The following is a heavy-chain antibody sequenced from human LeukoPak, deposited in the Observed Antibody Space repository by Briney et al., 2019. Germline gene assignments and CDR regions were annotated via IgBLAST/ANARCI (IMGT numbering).Heavy chain of an antibody. CDR1: GYTFTSYG. V-gene: IGHV1-18*01. CDR2: ISAYNGNT. D-gene: IGHD6-19*01. CDR3: ARDAAVAGTAVWFDP. J-gene: IGHJ5*02. Sequence: ASVKVSCKASGYTFTSYGISWVRQAPGQGLEWMGWISAYNGNTNYAQKLQGRVTMTTDTSTSTAYMELRSLRSDDTAVYYCARDAAVAGTAVWFDPWGQGTLVTVSS.